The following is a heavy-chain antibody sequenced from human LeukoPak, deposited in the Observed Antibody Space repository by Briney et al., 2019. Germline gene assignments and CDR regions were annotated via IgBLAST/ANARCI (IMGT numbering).Heavy chain of an antibody. D-gene: IGHD2-8*01. Sequence: PGGSLRLSCAASGFTFSSYAMSWVRQAPGEGLEWVSDISGSGGLTYYADSVKGQFTMSRDNSKNTLYLQMNSLRAEDTAVYYCAKTTNPDFWGQGTLVTVSS. J-gene: IGHJ4*02. CDR2: ISGSGGLT. CDR1: GFTFSSYA. CDR3: AKTTNPDF. V-gene: IGHV3-23*01.